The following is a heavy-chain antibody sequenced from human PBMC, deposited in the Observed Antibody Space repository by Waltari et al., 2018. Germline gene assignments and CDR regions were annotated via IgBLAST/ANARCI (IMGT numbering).Heavy chain of an antibody. Sequence: VQLVESGGGLVQPGGSLRLSCAASGFTFSSYSMNWIRQPPGKGLEWIGEINHSGSTNYNPSLKSRVTISVDTSKNQFSLKLSSVTAADTAVYYCARRRRARDYYYYYYMDVWGKGTTVTVSS. CDR1: GFTFSSYS. V-gene: IGHV4-34*01. D-gene: IGHD6-6*01. CDR3: ARRRRARDYYYYYYMDV. CDR2: INHSGST. J-gene: IGHJ6*03.